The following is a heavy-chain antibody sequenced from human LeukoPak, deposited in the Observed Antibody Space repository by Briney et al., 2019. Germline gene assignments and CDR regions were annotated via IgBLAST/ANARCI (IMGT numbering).Heavy chain of an antibody. Sequence: GGSSRLACAASAFTCSSFNMNGVRESPGKGLEWLSYISSTSSAIYYADSLKGRFTISRDNAKNSLYLQMNSLRAEDTAVYYCARVIASYGDSAYWGQGTLVTVSS. V-gene: IGHV3-48*04. CDR2: ISSTSSAI. D-gene: IGHD5-18*01. CDR3: ARVIASYGDSAY. CDR1: AFTCSSFN. J-gene: IGHJ4*02.